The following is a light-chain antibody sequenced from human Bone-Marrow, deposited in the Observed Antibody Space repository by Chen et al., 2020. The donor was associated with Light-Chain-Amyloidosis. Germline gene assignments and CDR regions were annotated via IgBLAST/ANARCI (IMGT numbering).Light chain of an antibody. Sequence: ELVMTQSPAILSVSPGERATLSCRASQDVGSDLGSYQQKPGQPPRLLMYRYTRATDVPARFSGRGCGTDFTRTMSSLQSEDFAVYYWQQWGDWPLTFGGGTKVEIK. CDR2: RY. CDR3: QQWGDWPLT. CDR1: QDVGSD. J-gene: IGKJ4*01. V-gene: IGKV3-15*01.